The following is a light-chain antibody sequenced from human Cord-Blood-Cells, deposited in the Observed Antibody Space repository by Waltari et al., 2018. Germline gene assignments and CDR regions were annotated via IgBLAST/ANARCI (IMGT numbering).Light chain of an antibody. CDR1: QSVSSSY. CDR3: QQYGSSPLT. Sequence: EIVLTQSPGTLSLSPGERATLSCRASQSVSSSYLAWYQQKPGQAPRLLIYGASGRATGIPDRFSGSGSGTDFTLTIRRLEPEDFAVYYCQQYGSSPLTFGGGTKVEIK. V-gene: IGKV3-20*01. J-gene: IGKJ4*01. CDR2: GAS.